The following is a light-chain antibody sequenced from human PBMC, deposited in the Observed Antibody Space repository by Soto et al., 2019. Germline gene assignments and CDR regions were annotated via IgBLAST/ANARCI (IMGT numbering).Light chain of an antibody. CDR1: QNINTW. V-gene: IGKV1-5*01. J-gene: IGKJ1*01. CDR3: QQYDSYSWT. Sequence: DIQMTQSPSILSASVGDRVTITCRASQNINTWLAWYQQKPGKAPKFLIYDAFSLESGVPSRFSGSGSGTEFILTISSLQPDDFATYYCQQYDSYSWTFGQGTKVDIK. CDR2: DAF.